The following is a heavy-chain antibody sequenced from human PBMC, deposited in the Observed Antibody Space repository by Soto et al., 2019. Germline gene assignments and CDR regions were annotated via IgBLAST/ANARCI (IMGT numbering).Heavy chain of an antibody. CDR1: GGSFSGYY. Sequence: QVRLQQWGAGLLKPSETLSLTCAVYGGSFSGYYWTWIRQPPGKGLEWIGEINHSGTINFNPSLKSRLTISLDTFKKHFSLKLSSVTDADTAAYYCARADRTLVTSYSLDVWGQGTTVTVSS. V-gene: IGHV4-34*01. J-gene: IGHJ6*02. D-gene: IGHD2-21*02. CDR3: ARADRTLVTSYSLDV. CDR2: INHSGTI.